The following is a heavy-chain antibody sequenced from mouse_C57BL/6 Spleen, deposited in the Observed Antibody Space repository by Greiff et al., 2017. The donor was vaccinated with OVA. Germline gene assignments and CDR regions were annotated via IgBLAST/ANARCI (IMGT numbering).Heavy chain of an antibody. D-gene: IGHD1-1*01. CDR1: GFTFSDYG. V-gene: IGHV5-17*01. Sequence: EVQLVESGGGLVKPGGSLKLSCAASGFTFSDYGMHWVRQAPEKGLEWVAYISSGSSTIYYADTVKGRFTISRDNAKNTLFLQMTSLRSEDTAMYYCARHDYGSSYGYFDVWGTGTTVTVSS. CDR2: ISSGSSTI. CDR3: ARHDYGSSYGYFDV. J-gene: IGHJ1*03.